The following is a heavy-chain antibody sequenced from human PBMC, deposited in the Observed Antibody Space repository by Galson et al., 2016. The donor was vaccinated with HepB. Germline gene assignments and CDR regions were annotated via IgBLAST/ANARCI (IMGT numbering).Heavy chain of an antibody. Sequence: SLRLSCAASGFSFNTYAMTWVRQAPGKGLEWVSTISGRDISTYYADSVKGRFTISRDTPNNTLYLHLNSLRADDTAVYYCAKGFYRRESLNYAFDVWGQGTLVTVSS. CDR1: GFSFNTYA. CDR2: ISGRDIST. V-gene: IGHV3-23*01. D-gene: IGHD3-16*02. J-gene: IGHJ3*01. CDR3: AKGFYRRESLNYAFDV.